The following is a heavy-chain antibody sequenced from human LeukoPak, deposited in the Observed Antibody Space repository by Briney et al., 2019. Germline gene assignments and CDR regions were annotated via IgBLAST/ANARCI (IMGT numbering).Heavy chain of an antibody. CDR2: IGKDGSGK. Sequence: GGSLRLSCAASGVTFSSYWMGWVRQAPGKGLEWVANIGKDGSGKNYVDSVKGRFTISRDNAKNSLYLQMNSLRVEDSALYYCARDRDYYAIDYWGQGTLVTVSS. D-gene: IGHD3-22*01. V-gene: IGHV3-7*01. CDR3: ARDRDYYAIDY. CDR1: GVTFSSYW. J-gene: IGHJ4*02.